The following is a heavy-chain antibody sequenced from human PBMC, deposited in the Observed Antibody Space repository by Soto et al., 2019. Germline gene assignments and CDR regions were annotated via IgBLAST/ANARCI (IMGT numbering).Heavy chain of an antibody. CDR2: INHSGST. CDR3: ARGRWLRSSFDY. J-gene: IGHJ4*02. Sequence: QVQLQQWGAGLLKPSETLSLTSAVYGESFSGYYWSWIRQPPGKGLEWIGEINHSGSTNYNPSLESRXXIXVXXSKNQFSLKLSSVTAADTAVYYCARGRWLRSSFDYWGQGTLVTVSS. V-gene: IGHV4-34*01. D-gene: IGHD5-12*01. CDR1: GESFSGYY.